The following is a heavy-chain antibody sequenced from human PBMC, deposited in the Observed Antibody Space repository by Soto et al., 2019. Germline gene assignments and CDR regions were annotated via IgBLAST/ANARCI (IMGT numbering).Heavy chain of an antibody. CDR3: ARGYGRNFDY. J-gene: IGHJ4*02. CDR2: INTDGTGT. Sequence: QPSETLSLSCAASGFTFSSDWLHWVRQPPGKGLEWVSRINTDGTGTSYADSVKGRFTISRDNVNNMLYLQMSSLRAEDTAVYYCARGYGRNFDYWGQGTLVTVSS. CDR1: GFTFSSDW. V-gene: IGHV3-74*01. D-gene: IGHD5-18*01.